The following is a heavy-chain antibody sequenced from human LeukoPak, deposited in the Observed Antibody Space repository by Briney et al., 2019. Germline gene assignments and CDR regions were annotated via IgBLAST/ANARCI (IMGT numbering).Heavy chain of an antibody. J-gene: IGHJ6*03. CDR2: INHSGST. CDR3: ASQTYYYYMDV. CDR1: GGSFSGYY. V-gene: IGHV4-34*01. Sequence: SETLSLTCAVYGGSFSGYYWSWIRQPPGKGLEWIGEINHSGSTNYNPSLKSRVTISVDTSKKQFSLKLSSVTAADTAVYYCASQTYYYYMDVWGKGTTVTVSS.